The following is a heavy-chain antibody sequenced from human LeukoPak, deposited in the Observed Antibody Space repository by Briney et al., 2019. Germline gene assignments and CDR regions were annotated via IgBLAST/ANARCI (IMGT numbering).Heavy chain of an antibody. V-gene: IGHV1-2*02. CDR2: INPNSGGT. CDR3: ARDLPSSSWYSLFGY. Sequence: ASVKVSCKASGYTFTGYYMHWVRQAPGQGLEWMGWINPNSGGTNYAQKFQGRVTMTRDTSISTAYMELSRLRSDDTAVYYCARDLPSSSWYSLFGYWGQGTLVTVSS. J-gene: IGHJ4*02. CDR1: GYTFTGYY. D-gene: IGHD6-13*01.